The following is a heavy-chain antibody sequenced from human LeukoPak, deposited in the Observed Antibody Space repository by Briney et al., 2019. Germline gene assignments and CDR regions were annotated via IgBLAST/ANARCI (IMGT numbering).Heavy chain of an antibody. J-gene: IGHJ4*02. D-gene: IGHD6-13*01. CDR2: ISSSSSTI. V-gene: IGHV3-48*04. CDR3: ARQLLRIAAAGPFDY. Sequence: PGGSLRLSCAASGFTFSSYSMNWVRQAPGKGLEWVSYISSSSSTIYYADSVKGRFTISRDNAKNSLYLQMNSLRAEDTAVYYCARQLLRIAAAGPFDYWGQGTLVTVSS. CDR1: GFTFSSYS.